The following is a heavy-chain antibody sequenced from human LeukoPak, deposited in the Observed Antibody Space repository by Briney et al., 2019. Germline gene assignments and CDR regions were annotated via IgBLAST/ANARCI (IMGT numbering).Heavy chain of an antibody. D-gene: IGHD2-21*02. Sequence: GGSLRLSCAASGFTFSSYEMNWVRQAPGKGLEWVADISSSGSTIYYADSVKGRFTISRDNAKNSLYLQMNSLRAEDTAVYYCARDCGGDCYSPYFDYWGQGTLATVSS. CDR1: GFTFSSYE. CDR2: ISSSGSTI. CDR3: ARDCGGDCYSPYFDY. J-gene: IGHJ4*02. V-gene: IGHV3-48*03.